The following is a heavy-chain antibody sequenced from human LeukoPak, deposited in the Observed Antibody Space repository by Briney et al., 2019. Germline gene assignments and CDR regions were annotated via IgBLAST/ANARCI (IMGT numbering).Heavy chain of an antibody. D-gene: IGHD5-12*01. J-gene: IGHJ6*02. V-gene: IGHV4-59*08. Sequence: SETLCITCTASFGSISGYYWSWIRQPPGKALHLIGYIYYSGSATYNPSLKSRVTISVDTSKNQFSLRLSSVTAADTAVYYCARKISGYENGMDVWGQGTTVTVSS. CDR2: IYYSGSA. CDR1: FGSISGYY. CDR3: ARKISGYENGMDV.